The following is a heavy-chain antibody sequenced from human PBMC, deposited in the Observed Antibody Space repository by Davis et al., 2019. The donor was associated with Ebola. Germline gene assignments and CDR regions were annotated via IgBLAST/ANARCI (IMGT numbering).Heavy chain of an antibody. Sequence: SETLSLTCAVYDGSFSGYYWSWIRQSPGKGLEWIGEISHSGNTNYNPSLKSRVTISVDTSKNQFSLKLSSVTAADTAVYYCARGRRYSYGPPRYWGQGTLVTVSS. CDR1: DGSFSGYY. D-gene: IGHD5-18*01. J-gene: IGHJ4*02. CDR2: ISHSGNT. V-gene: IGHV4-34*01. CDR3: ARGRRYSYGPPRY.